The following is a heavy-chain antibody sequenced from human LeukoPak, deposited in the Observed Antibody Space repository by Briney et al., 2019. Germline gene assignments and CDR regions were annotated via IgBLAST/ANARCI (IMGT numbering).Heavy chain of an antibody. D-gene: IGHD3-16*01. J-gene: IGHJ5*02. Sequence: SETLSLTCTVSGGSISSYYWSWIRQPPGKGLEWIGYIYYSGSTNYNPSLKSRVTISVDTSKNQFSLKLSSVTAADTAVYYCARDTGGLAFDPWGQGTLVTVSS. V-gene: IGHV4-59*01. CDR1: GGSISSYY. CDR2: IYYSGST. CDR3: ARDTGGLAFDP.